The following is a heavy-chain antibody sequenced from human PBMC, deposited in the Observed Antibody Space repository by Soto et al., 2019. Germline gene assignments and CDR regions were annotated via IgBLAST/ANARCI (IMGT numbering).Heavy chain of an antibody. J-gene: IGHJ6*02. CDR3: ARDRGPRLTRYYGMDV. V-gene: IGHV3-11*06. Sequence: PGGSLRLSCAASGFTFSDYYMSWIRQAPGKGLEWVSYISSSSSYTNYADSVKGRFTISRDNAKNSLYLQMNSLRAEDTAVYYCARDRGPRLTRYYGMDVWGQGTTVTVSS. D-gene: IGHD7-27*01. CDR2: ISSSSSYT. CDR1: GFTFSDYY.